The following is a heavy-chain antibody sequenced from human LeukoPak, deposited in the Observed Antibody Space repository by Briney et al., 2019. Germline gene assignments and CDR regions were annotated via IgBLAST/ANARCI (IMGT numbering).Heavy chain of an antibody. CDR2: ISSSSSNI. CDR3: ARGELYYGSGSYPFDY. V-gene: IGHV3-48*01. Sequence: PGGSLRLSCAASGFTFSSYTMNWVRQAPGKGLEWVSHISSSSSNIYYADSVKGRFTISRDNAKNSLFLQMNSLRAEDTAVYYCARGELYYGSGSYPFDYWDQGTLVTVSS. D-gene: IGHD3-10*01. CDR1: GFTFSSYT. J-gene: IGHJ4*02.